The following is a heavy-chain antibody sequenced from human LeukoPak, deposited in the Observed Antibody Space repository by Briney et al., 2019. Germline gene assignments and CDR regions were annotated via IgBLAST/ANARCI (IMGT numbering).Heavy chain of an antibody. D-gene: IGHD3-9*01. Sequence: GGSLRLSCAASGFTFSNYGMHWVRQAPGKGLEWVAVISYDGSNKYYADSVKGRFTISKDNSKNTLYVQMNSLRAEDTAVYYCARDSYDFLTGRYSGSGGDYWGQGTLVTVSS. CDR1: GFTFSNYG. J-gene: IGHJ4*02. V-gene: IGHV3-30*03. CDR3: ARDSYDFLTGRYSGSGGDY. CDR2: ISYDGSNK.